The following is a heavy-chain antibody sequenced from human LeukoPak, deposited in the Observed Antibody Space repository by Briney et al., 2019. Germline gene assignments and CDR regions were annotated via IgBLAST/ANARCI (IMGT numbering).Heavy chain of an antibody. V-gene: IGHV1-8*03. J-gene: IGHJ3*02. D-gene: IGHD3-10*01. Sequence: ASVKVSCKASGYTFTSYDINWVRQATGQGLEWMGWMNPNSGNTGYAQKFQGRVTITRNTSISTAYMELSSLRSEDTAVYYCARTGRSSRRLRYAFDIWGQGTMVTVSS. CDR1: GYTFTSYD. CDR2: MNPNSGNT. CDR3: ARTGRSSRRLRYAFDI.